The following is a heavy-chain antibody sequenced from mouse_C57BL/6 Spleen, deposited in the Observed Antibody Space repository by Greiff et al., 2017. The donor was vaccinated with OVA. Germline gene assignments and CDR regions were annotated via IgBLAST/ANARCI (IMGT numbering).Heavy chain of an antibody. J-gene: IGHJ2*01. V-gene: IGHV1-50*01. CDR2: IDPSDSYT. D-gene: IGHD1-1*01. CDR3: ARRGIYYYGSSYKASDY. Sequence: QVQLQQSGAELVKPGASVKLSCKASGYTFTSYWMQWVKQRPGQGLEWIGEIDPSDSYTNYNQKFKGKATLTVDTSSTTAYMQLSSLTSEDSAVYYCARRGIYYYGSSYKASDYWGQGTTLTVSS. CDR1: GYTFTSYW.